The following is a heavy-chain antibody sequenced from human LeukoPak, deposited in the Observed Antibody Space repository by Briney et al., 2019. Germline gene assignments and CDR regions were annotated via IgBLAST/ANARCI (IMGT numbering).Heavy chain of an antibody. V-gene: IGHV4-59*01. D-gene: IGHD3-10*01. J-gene: IGHJ4*02. CDR3: ARGEYGEVDY. CDR1: GGSISSYY. Sequence: SETLSLTCTVSGGSISSYYWSWIRQPPGKGLEWIGYIYYSGSTNYNPSLKSRVTISVDTSKNQFSLKLSSVTAADTAVYYCARGEYGEVDYWGQGTLVAVSS. CDR2: IYYSGST.